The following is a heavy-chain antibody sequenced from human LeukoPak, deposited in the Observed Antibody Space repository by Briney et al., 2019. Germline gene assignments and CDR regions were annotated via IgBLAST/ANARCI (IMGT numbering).Heavy chain of an antibody. J-gene: IGHJ6*03. CDR3: ARGRGYCSGGSCYGYYYYMDV. Sequence: PGGSLRLSCVASGFIFSRYDMHWVRQAPGKGLEWVALIWHDGSKTHYADSVKGRFTISRDDSKSTLYVQMNSLRVEDTAVYYCARGRGYCSGGSCYGYYYYMDVWGKGTTVTVSS. CDR2: IWHDGSKT. CDR1: GFIFSRYD. D-gene: IGHD2-15*01. V-gene: IGHV3-33*01.